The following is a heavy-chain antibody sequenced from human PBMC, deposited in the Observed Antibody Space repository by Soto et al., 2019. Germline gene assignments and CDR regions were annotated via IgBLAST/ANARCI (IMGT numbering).Heavy chain of an antibody. CDR1: GFTFDDYA. CDR2: ISWNSGSI. J-gene: IGHJ4*02. V-gene: IGHV3-9*01. Sequence: PGGSLRLSCAASGFTFDDYAMHWVRQAPGKGLEWVSGISWNSGSIGYADSVKGRFTISRDNAKNSLYLQMNSLRAEDTALYYCAKAPGSGSYYMEVYFDYWGQGTLVTVSS. CDR3: AKAPGSGSYYMEVYFDY. D-gene: IGHD3-10*01.